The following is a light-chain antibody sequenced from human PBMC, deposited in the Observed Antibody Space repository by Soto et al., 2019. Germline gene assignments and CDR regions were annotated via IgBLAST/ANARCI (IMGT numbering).Light chain of an antibody. CDR1: RSNIGTNY. J-gene: IGLJ7*01. V-gene: IGLV1-47*01. CDR2: RNN. Sequence: QSVVTQPPSASGAPGQWVTISCSGSRSNIGTNYVYWYQQLPGTAPKLLIYRNNQRPSGVPDRFSGSKSGTSASLAISGLRSGDEADYYCAAWDDSLSAAVFGGGTQLTVL. CDR3: AAWDDSLSAAV.